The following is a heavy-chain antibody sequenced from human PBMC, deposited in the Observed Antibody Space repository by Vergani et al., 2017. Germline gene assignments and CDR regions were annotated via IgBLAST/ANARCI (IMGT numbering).Heavy chain of an antibody. V-gene: IGHV4-59*01. Sequence: QVQLQESGPGLVKPSETLSLTCTVSGGSISSYYWSWIRQPPGKGLEWIGYIYYSGSTNYNPSLKSRVTISVDTSKNQFSLKLSSVTAADTAVYYCARHRLRWAYDAFDIWGQGTMVTVSS. CDR2: IYYSGST. D-gene: IGHD4-23*01. CDR1: GGSISSYY. CDR3: ARHRLRWAYDAFDI. J-gene: IGHJ3*02.